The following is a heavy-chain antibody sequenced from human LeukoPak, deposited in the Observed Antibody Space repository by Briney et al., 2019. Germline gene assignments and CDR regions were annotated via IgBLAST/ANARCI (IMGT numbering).Heavy chain of an antibody. CDR2: IWYSGST. J-gene: IGHJ4*02. CDR3: AREGTTVTHLDY. CDR1: GGSISGYY. D-gene: IGHD4-17*01. V-gene: IGHV4-59*01. Sequence: PWETLSLTCTVSGGSISGYYWSWIRQPPGKGLEWIGYIWYSGSTNYNPSLKSRVTISVDTSKSQFSLNLSSVTAADTAVYYCAREGTTVTHLDYWGQGTLVTVSS.